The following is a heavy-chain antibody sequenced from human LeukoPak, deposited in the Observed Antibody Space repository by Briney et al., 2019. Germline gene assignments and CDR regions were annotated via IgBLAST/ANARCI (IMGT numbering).Heavy chain of an antibody. V-gene: IGHV3-21*01. Sequence: GGSLRLSCAASGFTFSSYAMSWVRQAPGKGLEWVSSISSSSSCIYYADSVKGRFTISRDNAKNSLYLQMNSLRAEDTAVYYCARPSSSYDFWSGYFRCWGQGTLVTVSS. D-gene: IGHD3-3*01. J-gene: IGHJ4*02. CDR3: ARPSSSYDFWSGYFRC. CDR1: GFTFSSYA. CDR2: ISSSSSCI.